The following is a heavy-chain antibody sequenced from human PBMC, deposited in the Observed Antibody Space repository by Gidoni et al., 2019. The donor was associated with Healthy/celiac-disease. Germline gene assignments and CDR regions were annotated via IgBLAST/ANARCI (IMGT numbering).Heavy chain of an antibody. V-gene: IGHV3-23*01. CDR3: ANSGYSGYPLGY. J-gene: IGHJ4*02. D-gene: IGHD5-12*01. Sequence: VQLLESGGGLVQPGGSLRLSCAASGFTFSSYAMSWVRQAPGKGLGWVSAISGSGGSTYYADSVKGRFTISRDNSKNTLYLQMNRLRAEDTAVYYCANSGYSGYPLGYWGQGTLVTVSS. CDR2: ISGSGGST. CDR1: GFTFSSYA.